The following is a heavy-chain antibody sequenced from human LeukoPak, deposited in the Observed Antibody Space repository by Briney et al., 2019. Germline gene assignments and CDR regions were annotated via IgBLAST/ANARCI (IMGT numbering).Heavy chain of an antibody. CDR1: GFTFSSYG. CDR3: ATDFLGSSRAFDI. CDR2: ISYDGSNK. Sequence: PGGSLRLSCAASGFTFSSYGMHWVRQAPGKGLEWVAVISYDGSNKYFADSVKGRFTISRDNSKNTLYLQMNSLRAEDTAVYYCATDFLGSSRAFDIWGQGTMVTVSS. V-gene: IGHV3-30*03. J-gene: IGHJ3*02. D-gene: IGHD2-2*01.